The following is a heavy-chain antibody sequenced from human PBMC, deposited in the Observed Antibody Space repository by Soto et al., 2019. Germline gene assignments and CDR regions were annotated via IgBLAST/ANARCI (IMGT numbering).Heavy chain of an antibody. CDR2: ISYDGSNK. D-gene: IGHD3-10*01. CDR3: ARELGFGELNY. V-gene: IGHV3-30-3*01. CDR1: GFTFSSYA. J-gene: IGHJ4*02. Sequence: QVQLVESGGGVVQPGRSLRLSCAASGFTFSSYAMHWVRQAPGKGLEWVAVISYDGSNKYYADSVKGRFNISRDNSKNTLYLQMNSLRAEDTAVYYCARELGFGELNYWGQGTLVTVSS.